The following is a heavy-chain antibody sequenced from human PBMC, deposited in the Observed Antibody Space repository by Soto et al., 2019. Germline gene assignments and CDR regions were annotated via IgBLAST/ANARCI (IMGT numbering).Heavy chain of an antibody. CDR1: GGTFSSYA. J-gene: IGHJ3*02. D-gene: IGHD4-17*01. Sequence: ASVKVSCKASGGTFSSYAISWVRQAPGQGLEWMGGIIPIFGTANYAQKFQGRVTITADKSTSTAYMELSSLRSEDTAVYYCARGDMTTVLSLAFDIWGQGTMVTVSS. CDR3: ARGDMTTVLSLAFDI. CDR2: IIPIFGTA. V-gene: IGHV1-69*06.